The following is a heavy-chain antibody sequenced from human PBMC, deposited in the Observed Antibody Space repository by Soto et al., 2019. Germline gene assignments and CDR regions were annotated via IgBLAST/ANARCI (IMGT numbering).Heavy chain of an antibody. CDR1: GGTFSSYA. V-gene: IGHV1-69*12. CDR2: IIPIFGTA. CDR3: ASQVDPGGYNYSGMDV. Sequence: QVQLVQSGAEVKKPGSSVKVSCKASGGTFSSYAISWVRQAPGQGLEWMGGIIPIFGTANYAQKFQGRAPIAADESTSSAYMELSSVRSEDTAVYDCASQVDPGGYNYSGMDVWGQGTRVNVSS. D-gene: IGHD3-10*01. J-gene: IGHJ6*02.